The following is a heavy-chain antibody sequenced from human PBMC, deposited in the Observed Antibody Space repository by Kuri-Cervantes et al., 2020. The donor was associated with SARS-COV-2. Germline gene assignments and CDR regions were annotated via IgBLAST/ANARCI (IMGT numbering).Heavy chain of an antibody. CDR2: INHSGSS. J-gene: IGHJ3*02. CDR3: ARQGVVVPAAIGDAFDI. Sequence: SETLSLTCAVYGGSFSGYHWSWIRQPPGKGLEWIGEINHSGSSDYNPSLKSRVTISVDTSKNQFSLKLSSVTAADTAVYYCARQGVVVPAAIGDAFDIWGQGTMVTVSS. D-gene: IGHD2-2*02. V-gene: IGHV4-34*01. CDR1: GGSFSGYH.